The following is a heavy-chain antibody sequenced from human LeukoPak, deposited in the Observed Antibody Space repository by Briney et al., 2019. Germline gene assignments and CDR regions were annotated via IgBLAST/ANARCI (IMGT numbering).Heavy chain of an antibody. V-gene: IGHV1-2*02. J-gene: IGHJ4*02. CDR2: INPNSGGT. CDR1: GYTFTGYY. CDR3: ARRQLERPRLFDY. D-gene: IGHD1-1*01. Sequence: ASVKVSCMASGYTFTGYYMHWVRQAPGQGLEWMGWINPNSGGTNYAQKFQGRVTMIRDTSISTAYMELSRLRSDDTAVYYCARRQLERPRLFDYWGQGTLVTVSS.